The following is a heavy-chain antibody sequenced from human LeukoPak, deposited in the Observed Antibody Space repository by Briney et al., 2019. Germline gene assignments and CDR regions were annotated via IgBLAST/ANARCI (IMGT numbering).Heavy chain of an antibody. CDR2: ISDSGGNT. Sequence: GGSLRLSCEASGFTFSSYAMNWVRQAPGKGLEWVSGISDSGGNTYYADSVKGRFTISRDNSKNTLYLQMNSLRADDTALYYCAKYDYGDPLDYWGQGTLVTVSS. CDR3: AKYDYGDPLDY. J-gene: IGHJ4*02. CDR1: GFTFSSYA. D-gene: IGHD4-17*01. V-gene: IGHV3-23*01.